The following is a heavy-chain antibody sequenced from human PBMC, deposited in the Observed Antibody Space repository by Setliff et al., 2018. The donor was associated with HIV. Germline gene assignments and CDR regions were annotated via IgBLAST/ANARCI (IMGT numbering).Heavy chain of an antibody. CDR3: ARALAVAATWFDP. CDR1: GGSFSSYA. D-gene: IGHD6-19*01. CDR2: IIPIFGTP. J-gene: IGHJ5*02. V-gene: IGHV1-69*13. Sequence: SVKVSCKTSGGSFSSYAVTWVRQAPGQGLEWVGGIIPIFGTPNYAQKFQGRVSITADASTTTAYMELSSLTSDDTAVYFCARALAVAATWFDPWGQGTLVTVSS.